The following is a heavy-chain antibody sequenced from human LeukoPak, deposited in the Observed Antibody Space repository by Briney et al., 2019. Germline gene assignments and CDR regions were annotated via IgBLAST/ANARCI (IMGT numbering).Heavy chain of an antibody. J-gene: IGHJ6*03. CDR3: ATRSEKYCSSTSCRSAYYYYMDV. V-gene: IGHV1-18*01. CDR1: GYTFTSYG. Sequence: ASVKVSCKASGYTFTSYGISWVRQAPGQGLEWMGWIGAYNGNTNYAQKLQGRVTMTTDTSTSTAYMELRSLRSDDTAVYYCATRSEKYCSSTSCRSAYYYYMDVWGKGTTVTVSS. CDR2: IGAYNGNT. D-gene: IGHD2-2*01.